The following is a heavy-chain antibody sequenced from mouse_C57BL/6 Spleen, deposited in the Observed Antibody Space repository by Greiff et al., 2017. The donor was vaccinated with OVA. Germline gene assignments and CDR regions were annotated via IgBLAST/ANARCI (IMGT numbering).Heavy chain of an antibody. Sequence: VQLQQSGAELVRPGASVKLSCTASGFTIKDYYMHWVKQRPEQGLEWIGRIDPEDGDTEYAPKFQGKATMTADTSSNTAYLQLSSLTSEDTAVYYCTYYGNHTFADWGQGTLVTVSA. CDR3: TYYGNHTFAD. CDR2: IDPEDGDT. J-gene: IGHJ3*01. D-gene: IGHD2-1*01. V-gene: IGHV14-1*01. CDR1: GFTIKDYY.